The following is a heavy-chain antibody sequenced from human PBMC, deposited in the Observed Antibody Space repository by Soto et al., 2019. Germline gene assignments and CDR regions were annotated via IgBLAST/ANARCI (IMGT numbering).Heavy chain of an antibody. J-gene: IGHJ4*02. D-gene: IGHD2-2*02. CDR2: IIPIFGTA. CDR3: AKSATVPAAIAY. CDR1: GGTFSSYA. Sequence: SVKVSCKASGGTFSSYAISWVRQAPGQGLEWMGEIIPIFGTANYAQKFQGRVTITRDTSASTAYMELSSLRSEDTAVYYCAKSATVPAAIAYWGQGTLVTVSS. V-gene: IGHV1-69*05.